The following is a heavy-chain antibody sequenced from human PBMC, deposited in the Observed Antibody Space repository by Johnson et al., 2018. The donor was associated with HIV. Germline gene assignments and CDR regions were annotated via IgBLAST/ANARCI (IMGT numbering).Heavy chain of an antibody. CDR1: GFTFDDYG. V-gene: IGHV3-48*03. CDR2: ISGSGNNI. D-gene: IGHD6-6*01. Sequence: VQLVESGGGLVQPGRSLRLSCAASGFTFDDYGMSWVRQAPGKGLEWVSAISGSGNNIYYADSVKGRFTISRDNAKNSLYLLMNSLRPEDTSIYFCASEVEYSSLGGIWGQGTMVTVSS. J-gene: IGHJ3*02. CDR3: ASEVEYSSLGGI.